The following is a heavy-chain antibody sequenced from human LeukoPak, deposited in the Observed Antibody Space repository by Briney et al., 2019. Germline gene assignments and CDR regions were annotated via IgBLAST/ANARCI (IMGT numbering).Heavy chain of an antibody. Sequence: PGGSLRLSCAASGFSFSTYAMSWVRQAPGTGLEWVSTISGRGGSTYYADSVKGRFTISRDNSKNTLYLHMNSLRAEDTAVYYCAKKGDGGSGYRTDWGQGTLVTVSS. J-gene: IGHJ4*02. V-gene: IGHV3-23*01. CDR3: AKKGDGGSGYRTD. D-gene: IGHD3-22*01. CDR2: ISGRGGST. CDR1: GFSFSTYA.